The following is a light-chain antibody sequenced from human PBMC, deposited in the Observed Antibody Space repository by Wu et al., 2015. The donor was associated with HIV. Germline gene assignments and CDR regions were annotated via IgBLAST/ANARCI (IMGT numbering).Light chain of an antibody. V-gene: IGKV3-11*01. Sequence: EIVLTQSPATLSLSPGERATLSCRASQSVSSYLAWYQQKPGQAPRLLIYDASNRATGIPARFSGSGSGTDFFLTISRLEPEDFATYSCQQRLNWPLTFGQGTRLEIK. CDR2: DAS. CDR1: QSVSSY. CDR3: QQRLNWPLT. J-gene: IGKJ5*01.